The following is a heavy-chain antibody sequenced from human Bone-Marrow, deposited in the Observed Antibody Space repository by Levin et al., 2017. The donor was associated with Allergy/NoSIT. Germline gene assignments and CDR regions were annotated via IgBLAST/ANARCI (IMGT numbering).Heavy chain of an antibody. CDR2: IHHSGST. D-gene: IGHD3-10*01. CDR3: ARDGSGALDV. V-gene: IGHV4-38-2*02. CDR1: GNSISSGYY. J-gene: IGHJ6*02. Sequence: SQTLSLTCAVSGNSISSGYYWGWTRQSPGKGLEWIATIHHSGSTYYNPSLMSRVTISLDTSKNQFSLNVTSVTAADTAVYYCARDGSGALDVWGQGTAVTVSS.